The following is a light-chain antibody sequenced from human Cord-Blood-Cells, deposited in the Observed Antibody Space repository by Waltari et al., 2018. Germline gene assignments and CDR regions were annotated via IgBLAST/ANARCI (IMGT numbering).Light chain of an antibody. V-gene: IGLV2-23*02. CDR2: EVS. Sequence: QSALTQPSSATGSPGQSLTISRTRTRSAVGSYHLVYWYQQQPGKAPKLMIYEVSKRPSGVSNRFSGSKSGNTASLTISGLQAEDEADYYCCSYAGSSTFVFGTGTKVTVL. J-gene: IGLJ1*01. CDR1: RSAVGSYHL. CDR3: CSYAGSSTFV.